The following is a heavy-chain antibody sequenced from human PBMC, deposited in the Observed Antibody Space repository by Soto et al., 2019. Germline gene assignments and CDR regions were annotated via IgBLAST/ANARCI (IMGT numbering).Heavy chain of an antibody. Sequence: SETLSLTCAVYGGSFSGYYWSWIRQPPGKGLEWIGEISHSGSTNYNPSLKSRVTISVDTSKNQFSLKLSSVTAADTAVYYCARILIGYYYYGMDVWGQGTTVTVSS. CDR2: ISHSGST. V-gene: IGHV4-34*01. CDR1: GGSFSGYY. J-gene: IGHJ6*02. D-gene: IGHD3-3*01. CDR3: ARILIGYYYYGMDV.